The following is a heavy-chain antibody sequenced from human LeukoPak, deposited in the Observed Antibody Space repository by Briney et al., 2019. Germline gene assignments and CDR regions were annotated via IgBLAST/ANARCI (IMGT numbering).Heavy chain of an antibody. Sequence: ASVKVSCKVSGYTLTELSMHWVRQAPGKGLEWMGIINPSGGSTSYAQKFQGRVTMTRDTSTSTVYMELSSLRSEDTAVYYCARGDPSLGHGMDVWGQGTTVTVSS. V-gene: IGHV1-46*01. D-gene: IGHD2-21*01. CDR3: ARGDPSLGHGMDV. CDR2: INPSGGST. J-gene: IGHJ6*02. CDR1: GYTLTELS.